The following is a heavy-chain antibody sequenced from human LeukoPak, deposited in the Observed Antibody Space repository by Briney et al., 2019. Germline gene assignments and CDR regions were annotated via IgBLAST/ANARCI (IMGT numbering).Heavy chain of an antibody. J-gene: IGHJ4*02. CDR1: EFSLGTSGVG. D-gene: IGHD1-14*01. V-gene: IGHV2-5*02. Sequence: SGPTLVKPTQTLTPTCTFSEFSLGTSGVGVGWIRQPPGKALEWLALIYWDDDKRYSPSLKSRLTITKDTSKNQVVLTMTNMDPVDTATYYCAHAGIYAAGVKYWGEGTLVTVSS. CDR3: AHAGIYAAGVKY. CDR2: IYWDDDK.